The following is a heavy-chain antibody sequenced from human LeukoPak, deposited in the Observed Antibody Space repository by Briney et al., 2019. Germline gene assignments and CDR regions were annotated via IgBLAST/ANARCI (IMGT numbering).Heavy chain of an antibody. Sequence: GGSLRLSCAASGFTFSSYAMSWVRQAPGKGLEWVANIHQDGSEEYYVDSVKGRFTISRDNAKNSLYLHMNSLRAEDTAVYYCARHRVADSSVWGVIPNDAFDMWGQGTLVTVSS. CDR2: IHQDGSEE. J-gene: IGHJ3*02. V-gene: IGHV3-7*01. CDR3: ARHRVADSSVWGVIPNDAFDM. CDR1: GFTFSSYA. D-gene: IGHD3-10*01.